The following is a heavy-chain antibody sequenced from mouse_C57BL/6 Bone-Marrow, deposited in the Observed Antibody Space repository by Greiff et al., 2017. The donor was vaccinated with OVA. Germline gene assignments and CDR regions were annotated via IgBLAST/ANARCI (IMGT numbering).Heavy chain of an antibody. CDR2: IWSGGST. J-gene: IGHJ3*01. CDR1: GFSLTSYG. CDR3: DRAYGNYPY. V-gene: IGHV2-2*01. Sequence: VQLQESGPGLVQPSQSLSITCTVSGFSLTSYGVHWVRQSTGKGLEWLGVIWSGGSTDYNSAFISRLSISKDNSKRQVFFKMKSQQADDTAIDNCDRAYGNYPYWGQGTLVTVSA. D-gene: IGHD2-1*01.